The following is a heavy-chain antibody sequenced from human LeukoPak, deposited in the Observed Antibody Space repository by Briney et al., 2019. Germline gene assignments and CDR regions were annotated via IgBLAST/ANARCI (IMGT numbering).Heavy chain of an antibody. CDR2: ISSSSSTI. CDR3: ASYYSSTHDY. D-gene: IGHD6-13*01. CDR1: GFTFSSYS. J-gene: IGHJ4*02. V-gene: IGHV3-48*02. Sequence: GGSLRLSCAASGFTFSSYSMHWVRQAPGKGLEWVSYISSSSSTIYYADSVKGRFTISRDNAQNSLYLQMNSLRDEDTAVYYCASYYSSTHDYWGQGTLVTVSS.